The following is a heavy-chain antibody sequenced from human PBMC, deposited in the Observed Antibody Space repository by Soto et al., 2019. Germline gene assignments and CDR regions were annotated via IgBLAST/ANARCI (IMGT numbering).Heavy chain of an antibody. Sequence: GGSLRLSCAASGFTFSSYSMNWVRQAPGKGLEWVSSISSSSSYIYYADSGKGRFTISRDNAKNSLYLQMNSLRAEDTAVYYCARDTGPRSIAARPAYMDVWGKGTTVTVSS. CDR1: GFTFSSYS. CDR3: ARDTGPRSIAARPAYMDV. CDR2: ISSSSSYI. J-gene: IGHJ6*03. V-gene: IGHV3-21*01. D-gene: IGHD6-6*01.